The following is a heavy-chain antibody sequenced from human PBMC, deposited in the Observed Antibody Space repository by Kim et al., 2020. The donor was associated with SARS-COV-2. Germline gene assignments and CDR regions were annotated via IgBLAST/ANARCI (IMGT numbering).Heavy chain of an antibody. D-gene: IGHD3-22*01. J-gene: IGHJ4*02. CDR2: ISSSSSTI. Sequence: GGSLRLSCAASGFTFSSYSMNWVRQAPGKGLEWVSYISSSSSTIYYADSVKGRFTISRDNAKNSLYLQMNSLRDEDTAVYYCARVTYYYDSSGYYLGDTIPDYWGQGTLVTVSS. V-gene: IGHV3-48*02. CDR1: GFTFSSYS. CDR3: ARVTYYYDSSGYYLGDTIPDY.